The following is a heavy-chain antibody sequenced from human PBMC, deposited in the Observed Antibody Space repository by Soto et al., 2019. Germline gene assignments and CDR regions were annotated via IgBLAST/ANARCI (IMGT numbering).Heavy chain of an antibody. CDR2: IYFSGSA. J-gene: IGHJ4*02. CDR1: GVSITSYY. V-gene: IGHV4-59*08. CDR3: ARRYSGYGDY. D-gene: IGHD5-12*01. Sequence: SETLSLTCTVSGVSITSYYWSWIRQPPGKGLEWIGYIYFSGSANYNPPLKSRVTISVDTSKNQFSLKLSSVTAADTAVYYCARRYSGYGDYWGQGTLVTVSS.